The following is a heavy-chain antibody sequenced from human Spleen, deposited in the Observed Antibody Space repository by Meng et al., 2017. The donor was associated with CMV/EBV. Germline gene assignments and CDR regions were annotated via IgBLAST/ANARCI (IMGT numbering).Heavy chain of an antibody. CDR3: ARRNNYDFWSGSDV. J-gene: IGHJ6*02. Sequence: GESLKISCAASGFTFSSYGMHWVRQAPGKGLEWVAFIRYDGSNKYYADSVKGRFTISRDNAKKSLYLQMNSLRAEDTAVYYCARRNNYDFWSGSDVWGQGTTVTVSS. CDR2: IRYDGSNK. V-gene: IGHV3-30*02. CDR1: GFTFSSYG. D-gene: IGHD3-3*01.